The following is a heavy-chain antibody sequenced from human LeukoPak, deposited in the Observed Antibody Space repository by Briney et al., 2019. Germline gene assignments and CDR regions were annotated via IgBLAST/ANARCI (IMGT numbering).Heavy chain of an antibody. V-gene: IGHV4-34*01. CDR1: GGSFSGYY. CDR3: ASGRYFDWLLYSWFDP. D-gene: IGHD3-9*01. J-gene: IGHJ5*02. Sequence: PSETLSLTCAVYGGSFSGYYWSWIRHPPGKGLEWIGEINYSGSTNYNPSLKSRVTISVDTSKNQSSLKQSSVTAAGTAVYYCASGRYFDWLLYSWFDPWGQGTLVTVSS. CDR2: INYSGST.